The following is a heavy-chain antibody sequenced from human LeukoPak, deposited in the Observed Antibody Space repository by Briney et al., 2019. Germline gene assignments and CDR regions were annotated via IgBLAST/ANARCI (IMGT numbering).Heavy chain of an antibody. CDR3: AKGRYYDSNDYLGGEAFDI. Sequence: GASVKVSCKASGYSLINYGIGWVRQAPGQGLEWMGWISVYSGNTNYAQKFQGRVTMTTDTSTSTAYMELRSLRSDDTAVYYCAKGRYYDSNDYLGGEAFDIWGQGTMVTVSS. J-gene: IGHJ3*02. V-gene: IGHV1-18*01. D-gene: IGHD3-22*01. CDR2: ISVYSGNT. CDR1: GYSLINYG.